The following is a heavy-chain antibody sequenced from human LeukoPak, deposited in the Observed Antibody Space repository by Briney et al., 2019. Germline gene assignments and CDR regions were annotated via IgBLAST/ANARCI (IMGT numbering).Heavy chain of an antibody. V-gene: IGHV4-39*01. J-gene: IGHJ4*02. CDR3: ATLEALDMQTFEY. D-gene: IGHD3-3*01. CDR2: IYYSGTA. CDR1: GASISNNDFC. Sequence: SETLSLTCAVSGASISNNDFCWSWLRQPPGKGPEWIGAIYYSGTAFYNPSLRNRLTVSLDASRKQFSLKLSSFTAAYTAVYYCATLEALDMQTFEYRGQGNLVTVS.